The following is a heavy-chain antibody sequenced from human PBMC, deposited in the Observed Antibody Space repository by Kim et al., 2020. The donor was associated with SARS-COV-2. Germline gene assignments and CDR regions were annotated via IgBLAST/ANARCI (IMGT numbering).Heavy chain of an antibody. CDR2: ISGSGGST. Sequence: GGSLRLSCAASGFTFSSYAMSWVRQAPGKGLEWVSAISGSGGSTYYADSVKGRFTISRDNSKNTLYLQMNSLRAEDTTVYYCAKAARLRYIDWWYAFDIWGHGTMGTVSS. CDR3: AKAARLRYIDWWYAFDI. V-gene: IGHV3-23*01. D-gene: IGHD3-9*01. J-gene: IGHJ3*02. CDR1: GFTFSSYA.